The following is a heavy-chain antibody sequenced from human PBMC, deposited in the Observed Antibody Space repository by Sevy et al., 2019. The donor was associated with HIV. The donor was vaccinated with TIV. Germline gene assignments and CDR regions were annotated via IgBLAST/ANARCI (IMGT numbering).Heavy chain of an antibody. Sequence: GGSLRLSCVGSEFTFNDDFMTWVRQAPGKGLEWVSSISSRSTYIYYADSVKGRSTISRDNAKNSMFLQMNGLRPEDTAVYYCARDRDDYASGRRHPYYYYHGMDVWGQGTTVTVSS. D-gene: IGHD3-10*01. CDR2: ISSRSTYI. CDR3: ARDRDDYASGRRHPYYYYHGMDV. CDR1: EFTFNDDF. V-gene: IGHV3-21*01. J-gene: IGHJ6*02.